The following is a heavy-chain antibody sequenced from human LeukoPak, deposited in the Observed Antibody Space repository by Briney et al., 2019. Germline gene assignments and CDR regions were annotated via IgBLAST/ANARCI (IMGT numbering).Heavy chain of an antibody. D-gene: IGHD4-11*01. Sequence: PSETLSLTCTVSGGSISKYYWNWIRQPPGKGLEWIGYIYYSGSTNYNPSLKSRVTISVATSKNQFSMKLSSVTAADTALYYCARDMYSNYASSAFDPWGQGALVTVSS. CDR3: ARDMYSNYASSAFDP. V-gene: IGHV4-59*01. J-gene: IGHJ5*02. CDR2: IYYSGST. CDR1: GGSISKYY.